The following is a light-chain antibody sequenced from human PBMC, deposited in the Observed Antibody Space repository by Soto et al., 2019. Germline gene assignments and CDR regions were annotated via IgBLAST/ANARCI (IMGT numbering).Light chain of an antibody. CDR1: SSDVGSYKI. Sequence: QSVLTQPASVSGSPGQSITISCTGTSSDVGSYKIVSWYQQYPGKAPKLMIYEGSKRPSGVSDRFSGSKSGNTASLTISGLQAEDEADYFCCSYAGGSNVFGTGTKLTVL. CDR3: CSYAGGSNV. V-gene: IGLV2-23*03. J-gene: IGLJ1*01. CDR2: EGS.